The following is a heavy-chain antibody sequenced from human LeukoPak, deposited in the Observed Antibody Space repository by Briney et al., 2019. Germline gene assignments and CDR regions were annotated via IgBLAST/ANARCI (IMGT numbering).Heavy chain of an antibody. CDR3: AKDRECSGGACYRYFDY. CDR2: IRGSGGSA. V-gene: IGHV3-23*01. Sequence: GSLRLSCAASGFSFNNYAMSWVRQAPGKGLEGVSAIRGSGGSASYADSVQGRFTISRENSENTLYLQMSSLRAEDTAVYYCAKDRECSGGACYRYFDYWGQGTLVTISS. J-gene: IGHJ4*02. D-gene: IGHD2-15*01. CDR1: GFSFNNYA.